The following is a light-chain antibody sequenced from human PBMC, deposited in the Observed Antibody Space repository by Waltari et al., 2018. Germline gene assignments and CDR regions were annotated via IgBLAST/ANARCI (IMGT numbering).Light chain of an antibody. J-gene: IGLJ2*01. CDR3: QSYDTSLSVV. Sequence: QSVLTQPPSASGTPGQRVTISCSGSNSNIGSDNVHWYQQLPGKAPKLLIYGTSTRPLGVPDRYFGSQSGTSASLAITGLQAEDEADYYCQSYDTSLSVVFGGGTKLTVL. V-gene: IGLV1-40*01. CDR2: GTS. CDR1: NSNIGSDN.